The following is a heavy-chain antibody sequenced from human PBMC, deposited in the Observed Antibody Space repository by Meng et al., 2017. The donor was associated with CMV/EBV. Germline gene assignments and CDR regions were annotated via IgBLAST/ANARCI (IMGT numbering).Heavy chain of an antibody. CDR2: INHSGST. Sequence: GSLRLSCAVYGGSFSGYYWSWSRQPPGKGLEWIGEINHSGSTNYNPSLKSRVTISVDTSKNQFSLKLSSVTAADTAVYYCARAKTMDYWGQGTLVTVSS. D-gene: IGHD1-14*01. J-gene: IGHJ4*02. CDR1: GGSFSGYY. V-gene: IGHV4-34*01. CDR3: ARAKTMDY.